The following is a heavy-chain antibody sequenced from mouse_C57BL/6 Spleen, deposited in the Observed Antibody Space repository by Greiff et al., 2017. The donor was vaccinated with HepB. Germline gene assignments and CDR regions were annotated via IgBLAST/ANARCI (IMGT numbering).Heavy chain of an antibody. V-gene: IGHV1-55*01. D-gene: IGHD1-1*01. CDR3: AYYYGSSYSWYFDV. CDR1: GYTFTSYW. CDR2: IYPGSGST. Sequence: VQLVESGAELVKPGASVKMSCKASGYTFTSYWITWVKQRPGQGLEWIGDIYPGSGSTNYNEKFKSKATLTVDTSSSTAYMQLSSLTSEDSAVYYCAYYYGSSYSWYFDVWGTGTTVTVSS. J-gene: IGHJ1*03.